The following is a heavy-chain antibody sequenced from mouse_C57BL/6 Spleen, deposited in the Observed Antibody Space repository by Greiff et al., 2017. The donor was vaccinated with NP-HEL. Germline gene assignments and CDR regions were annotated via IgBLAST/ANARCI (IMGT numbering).Heavy chain of an antibody. Sequence: QVQLQQSGAELAKPGASVKLSCKASGYTFTSYWMHWLKQRPGQGLEWIGDINPSSGYTKYNQKFKDSATLTADKSSSTAYMQLSSLTYEDSAVYYCARDGYWGQGTTLTVAS. CDR1: GYTFTSYW. CDR3: ARDGY. CDR2: INPSSGYT. J-gene: IGHJ2*01. D-gene: IGHD2-3*01. V-gene: IGHV1-7*01.